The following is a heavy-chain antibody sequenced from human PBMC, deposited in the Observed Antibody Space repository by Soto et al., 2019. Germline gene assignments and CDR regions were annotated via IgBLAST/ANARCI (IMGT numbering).Heavy chain of an antibody. CDR1: GGSINTNGYF. D-gene: IGHD1-26*01. V-gene: IGHV4-30-4*01. CDR2: IYNSGST. Sequence: QVQLQESGPGVVEPSQTLSLTCTVSGGSINTNGYFWSWIRQPPGSGLEWIGHIYNSGSTYSNPSLKSRLTKSVDTSKNQFSLKLSSVTAADTAVYYCARGPSGDKVDYWGQGTLVTVAS. J-gene: IGHJ4*02. CDR3: ARGPSGDKVDY.